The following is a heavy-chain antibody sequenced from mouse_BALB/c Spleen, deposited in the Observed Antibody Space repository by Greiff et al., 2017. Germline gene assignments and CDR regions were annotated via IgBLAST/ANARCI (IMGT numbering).Heavy chain of an antibody. CDR1: GFNIKDTY. V-gene: IGHV14-3*02. CDR3: ATAVVDYYAMDY. CDR2: IDPANGNT. J-gene: IGHJ4*01. Sequence: EVQLQQSGAGLVKPGASVKLSCTASGFNIKDTYMHWVKQRPEQGLEWIGRIDPANGNTKYDPKFQGKATITADTSSNTAYLQLSSLTSEDTAVYYCATAVVDYYAMDYWGQGTSVTVSS. D-gene: IGHD1-1*01.